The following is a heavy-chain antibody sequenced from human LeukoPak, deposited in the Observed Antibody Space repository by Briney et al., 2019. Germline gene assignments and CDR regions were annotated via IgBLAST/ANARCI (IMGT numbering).Heavy chain of an antibody. D-gene: IGHD1-1*01. CDR3: ASEGGTILYN. Sequence: GGSLRLSCAASGFTFSSYSMNWVRQAPGKGLEWVSSISSSSSYIYYADSVKGRFTISRDNAKNSLYLQMNSLRAEDTAVYYCASEGGTILYNWGQGTMVTVSS. J-gene: IGHJ3*02. CDR1: GFTFSSYS. CDR2: ISSSSSYI. V-gene: IGHV3-21*01.